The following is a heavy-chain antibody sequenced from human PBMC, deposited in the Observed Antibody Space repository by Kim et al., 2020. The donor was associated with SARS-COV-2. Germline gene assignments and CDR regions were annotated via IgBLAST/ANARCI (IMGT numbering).Heavy chain of an antibody. CDR3: ARSAGPYDYYFDY. D-gene: IGHD3-16*01. V-gene: IGHV5-51*01. Sequence: RYSPYFQGQVTISADKSTTTAYLQWSSLKASDTAIYYCARSAGPYDYYFDYWGQGTLVTVSS. J-gene: IGHJ4*02.